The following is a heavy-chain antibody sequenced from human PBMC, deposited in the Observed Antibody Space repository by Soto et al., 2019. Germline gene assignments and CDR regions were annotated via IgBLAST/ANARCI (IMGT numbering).Heavy chain of an antibody. CDR3: ARDRIVTKPPAPYYLYYGVDV. D-gene: IGHD3-22*01. J-gene: IGHJ6*02. CDR1: NFSISSAYY. CDR2: VYHTGST. Sequence: PSETLSLTCGVSNFSISSAYYWAWIRQPPGKGLEWIASVYHTGSTYFNPSLKSRVTISADTSKNQFSLRLRSVTAADTAMYYCARDRIVTKPPAPYYLYYGVDVWGQGTTVTVSS. V-gene: IGHV4-38-2*02.